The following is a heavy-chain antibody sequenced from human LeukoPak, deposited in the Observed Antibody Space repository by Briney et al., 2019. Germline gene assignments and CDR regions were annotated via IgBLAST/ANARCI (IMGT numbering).Heavy chain of an antibody. CDR2: IDWDDDK. CDR1: GFSLSTSAMC. J-gene: IGHJ4*02. Sequence: SGPALVKPTQTLTLTCTFSGFSLSTSAMCVNWIRQPPGKALEWLARIDWDDDKFYSTSLKTRLTISKDTSKNQVVLTMTNMDPVDTATYFCARALCGSGWSYFDYWGQGTLVTVSS. V-gene: IGHV2-70*17. D-gene: IGHD6-19*01. CDR3: ARALCGSGWSYFDY.